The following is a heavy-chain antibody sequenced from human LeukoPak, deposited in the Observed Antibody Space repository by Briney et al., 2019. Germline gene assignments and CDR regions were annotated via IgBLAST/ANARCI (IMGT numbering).Heavy chain of an antibody. V-gene: IGHV3-15*01. CDR1: GFTFSNAW. J-gene: IGHJ2*01. CDR2: IKSKTDGGTT. Sequence: PGGSLRLSCAASGFTFSNAWMSWVRQAPGKGLEWVGRIKSKTDGGTTDYAAPVKGRFTISRDDSKNTLYLQMNSLRAEDTAVYYCAILQLGPNWYFDLWGRGTLVTVSS. CDR3: AILQLGPNWYFDL. D-gene: IGHD1-1*01.